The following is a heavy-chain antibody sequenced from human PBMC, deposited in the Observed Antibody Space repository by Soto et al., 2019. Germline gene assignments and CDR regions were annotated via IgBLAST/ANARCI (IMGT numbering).Heavy chain of an antibody. CDR1: GFTFSNAW. J-gene: IGHJ5*02. V-gene: IGHV3-15*01. CDR2: IKSKTAGGTT. Sequence: GGSLRLSCAASGFTFSNAWMSWVRQAPGKGLEWVGRIKSKTAGGTTDYAAPVKGRFTISRDDSKNTLYLQMNSLKTEDTAVYYCTTHSASYCSSTSFYPPPHNWFDPWGQGALVTVSS. CDR3: TTHSASYCSSTSFYPPPHNWFDP. D-gene: IGHD2-2*01.